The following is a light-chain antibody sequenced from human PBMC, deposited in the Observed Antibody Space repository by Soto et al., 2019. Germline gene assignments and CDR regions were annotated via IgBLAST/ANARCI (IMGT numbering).Light chain of an antibody. V-gene: IGLV2-8*01. CDR1: SSDVGGYNY. Sequence: QSVLTQPPSASGSPGQSVTISCTGTSSDVGGYNYVSWYQQHPGKAPKLMIYEVNKRPSGVPDRFSGSKSGNTASLTVSGLQAEDEDDYYCSSYAGSNIYVVFGGGTKLTVL. CDR3: SSYAGSNIYVV. J-gene: IGLJ2*01. CDR2: EVN.